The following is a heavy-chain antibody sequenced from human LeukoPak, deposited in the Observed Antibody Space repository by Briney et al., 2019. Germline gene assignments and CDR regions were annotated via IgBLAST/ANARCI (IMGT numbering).Heavy chain of an antibody. CDR3: AKDRCSNGIGCYYYYMDA. CDR1: GFTFSSYG. V-gene: IGHV3-30*02. J-gene: IGHJ6*03. CDR2: IQYDGSNE. D-gene: IGHD2-8*01. Sequence: GGSLRLSCAASGFTFSSYGMHWVRQAPGKGLEWVAYIQYDGSNEQYADSVKGRFSISRDSSKNILYLQMNSLRAEDTAVYYCAKDRCSNGIGCYYYYMDAWGKGTTVTISS.